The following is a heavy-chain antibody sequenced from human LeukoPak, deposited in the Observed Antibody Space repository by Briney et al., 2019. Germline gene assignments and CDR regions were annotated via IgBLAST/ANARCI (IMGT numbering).Heavy chain of an antibody. CDR1: GGTFSSYA. J-gene: IGHJ6*03. V-gene: IGHV1-69*01. CDR2: IIPVFGTA. D-gene: IGHD6-25*01. CDR3: ARGGGYATVYYYYMDV. Sequence: SVKVSCKASGGTFSSYAISWVRQAPGQGLEWMGGIIPVFGTANYAQKFQGRVTITADESTSTAYMELSSLRSEDTAVYYCARGGGYATVYYYYMDVWGKGTTVTVSS.